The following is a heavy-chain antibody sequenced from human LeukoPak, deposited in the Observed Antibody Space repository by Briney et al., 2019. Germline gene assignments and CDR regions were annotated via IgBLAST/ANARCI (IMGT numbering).Heavy chain of an antibody. Sequence: SVKVSCTASGGTFSSYAISWVRQAPGQGLEWMGGIIPIFGTANYAQKFQGRVTITADESTSTAYMELSSLRSEDTAVYYCARGPAPGASFFDYWGQGTLVTVSS. CDR2: IIPIFGTA. D-gene: IGHD1-26*01. CDR1: GGTFSSYA. J-gene: IGHJ4*02. V-gene: IGHV1-69*13. CDR3: ARGPAPGASFFDY.